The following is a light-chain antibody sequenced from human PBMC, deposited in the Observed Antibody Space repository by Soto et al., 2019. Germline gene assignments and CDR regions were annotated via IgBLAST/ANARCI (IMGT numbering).Light chain of an antibody. V-gene: IGKV3-11*01. J-gene: IGKJ5*01. Sequence: EIVLTQSPATLSLSPGERATLSCRASQSVSSYLAWYQQKPGQAPRLLIYDASNRATGIPARFSGSGSGTDFTLTITSLEPEDFPVYYCRQRSSWPPITFGQGARVEIK. CDR2: DAS. CDR3: RQRSSWPPIT. CDR1: QSVSSY.